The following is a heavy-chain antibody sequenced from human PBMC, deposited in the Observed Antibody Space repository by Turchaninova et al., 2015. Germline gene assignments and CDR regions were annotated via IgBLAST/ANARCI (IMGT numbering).Heavy chain of an antibody. CDR3: ARLGGSHPNMDV. V-gene: IGHV4-34*01. Sequence: QVQLQQGGAGLLKPSATLSRTCSVYCGSFSGYYWRWIRQPPGKGLEWMGEINHSGSTNYNPSLKSRVTISVDTSKNQFSLKLSSVTAADTAVYYCARLGGSHPNMDVWGKGTTVTVSS. J-gene: IGHJ6*03. CDR1: CGSFSGYY. CDR2: INHSGST. D-gene: IGHD3-16*01.